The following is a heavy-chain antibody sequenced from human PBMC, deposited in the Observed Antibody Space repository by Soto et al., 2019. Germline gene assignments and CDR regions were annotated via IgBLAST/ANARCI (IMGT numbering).Heavy chain of an antibody. CDR2: ISGGGANT. J-gene: IGHJ3*01. CDR3: AKERYCSATSCYGGFDV. Sequence: EVQLLESGGDWVQSGGSLRLSCAASGFSFSSYAMSWVRQPPGRGLEWVSTISGGGANTQYAESVKGRFTISRDNSRKTLHLQISFLRADDTALYYCAKERYCSATSCYGGFDVWCQGTVVTV. CDR1: GFSFSSYA. D-gene: IGHD2-2*01. V-gene: IGHV3-23*01.